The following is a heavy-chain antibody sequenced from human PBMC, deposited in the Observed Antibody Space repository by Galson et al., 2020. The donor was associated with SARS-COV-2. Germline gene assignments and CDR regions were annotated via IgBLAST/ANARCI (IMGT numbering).Heavy chain of an antibody. D-gene: IGHD3-3*01. Sequence: GESLKISCNVSGYTLTELSMHWVRQAPGKGLEWMGGFDPEDGETIYAQKFQGRVTMTEDTSTDTAYMELSSLRSEDTAVYYCATDFAIFGVVILHYWGQGTLVTVSS. CDR2: FDPEDGET. J-gene: IGHJ4*02. V-gene: IGHV1-24*01. CDR3: ATDFAIFGVVILHY. CDR1: GYTLTELS.